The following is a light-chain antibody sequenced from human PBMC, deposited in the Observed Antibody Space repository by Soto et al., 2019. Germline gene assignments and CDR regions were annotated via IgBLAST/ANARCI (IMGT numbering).Light chain of an antibody. V-gene: IGLV2-18*02. CDR2: EVN. J-gene: IGLJ1*01. Sequence: QSVLTQPPSVSGSPGQSVTISCTGTSSDVGSYNRLSWYQQPPGTAPKLIMYEVNTRPSGVPDRFSGSKSGSTASLTISGLQAEDEADYYCISYTGSSTSYVFGSGTKVTAL. CDR3: ISYTGSSTSYV. CDR1: SSDVGSYNR.